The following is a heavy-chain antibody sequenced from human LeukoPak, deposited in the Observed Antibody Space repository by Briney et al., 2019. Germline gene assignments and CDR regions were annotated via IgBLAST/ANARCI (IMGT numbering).Heavy chain of an antibody. D-gene: IGHD3-3*01. CDR1: GYTFTSYG. V-gene: IGHV1-18*01. CDR3: AGALVDHWSGSPGAFDI. Sequence: ASVKVSCKASGYTFTSYGITWVRQAPGQGLEWMGWISAYNGNTNCAQKLQGRVTMTTDTSTSTAYMELRSLRSDDTAFYYCAGALVDHWSGSPGAFDIWGQGTMVTVSS. CDR2: ISAYNGNT. J-gene: IGHJ3*02.